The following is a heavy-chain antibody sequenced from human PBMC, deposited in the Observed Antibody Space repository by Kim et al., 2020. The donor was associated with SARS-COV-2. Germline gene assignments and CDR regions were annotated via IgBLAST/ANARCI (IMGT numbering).Heavy chain of an antibody. CDR3: AKDSSMVRGEVGAFDI. V-gene: IGHV3-23*03. Sequence: SGKGRFTISSDNSKNTLYLQMNSLRAEDTAVYYCAKDSSMVRGEVGAFDIWGQGTMVTVSS. J-gene: IGHJ3*02. D-gene: IGHD3-10*01.